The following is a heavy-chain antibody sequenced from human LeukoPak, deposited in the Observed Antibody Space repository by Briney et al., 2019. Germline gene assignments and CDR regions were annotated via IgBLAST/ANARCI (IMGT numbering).Heavy chain of an antibody. V-gene: IGHV1-2*02. CDR3: ARSKREGRYYYDSSGYYIFDY. CDR2: INPNSGGT. J-gene: IGHJ4*02. CDR1: GYTFTGYY. Sequence: ASVKVSCKASGYTFTGYYMHWVRQAPGQGLEWMGWINPNSGGTNYAQKFQGRVTMTRDTSISTAYMELTRLRSDDTAVYYCARSKREGRYYYDSSGYYIFDYWGQGTLVTVSS. D-gene: IGHD3-22*01.